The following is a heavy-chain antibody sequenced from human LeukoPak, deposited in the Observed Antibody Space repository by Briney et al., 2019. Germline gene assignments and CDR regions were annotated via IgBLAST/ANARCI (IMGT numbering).Heavy chain of an antibody. CDR3: AAESSRYYGSGSYYRYYYYGMDV. CDR1: GFTFTSSA. Sequence: SVKVSCKASGFTFTSSAVQWVRQARGQRLEWIGWIVVGSGNTNYAQKFQERVTITRDMSTSTAYMELSSLRSEDTAVYYCAAESSRYYGSGSYYRYYYYGMDVWGKGTTVTVS. D-gene: IGHD3-10*01. J-gene: IGHJ6*04. CDR2: IVVGSGNT. V-gene: IGHV1-58*01.